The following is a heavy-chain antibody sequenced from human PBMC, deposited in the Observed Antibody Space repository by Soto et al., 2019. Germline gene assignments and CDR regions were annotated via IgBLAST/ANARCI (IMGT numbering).Heavy chain of an antibody. CDR1: GYTFTSYD. D-gene: IGHD5-12*01. Sequence: ASVKVSCKASGYTFTSYDINWVRQATGQGLEWMGWMNPNSGNTGYAQKFQGRVTMTRNTSISTAYMELSSLRSEDTAVYYCARPLVDETGYDHDAFDIWGQGTMGTVSS. J-gene: IGHJ3*02. V-gene: IGHV1-8*01. CDR3: ARPLVDETGYDHDAFDI. CDR2: MNPNSGNT.